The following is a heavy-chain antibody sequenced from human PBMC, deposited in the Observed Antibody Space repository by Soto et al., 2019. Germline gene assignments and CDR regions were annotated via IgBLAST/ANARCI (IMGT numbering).Heavy chain of an antibody. Sequence: GGSLRLSCAASGFTFSSYGMHWVRQAPGKGLEWVAVISYDGSNKYYADSVKGRFTISRDNSKNTLYLQMNSLRAEDTAVYYCGGAIVVVPAAPIDYWGQGTLVTVSS. CDR3: GGAIVVVPAAPIDY. J-gene: IGHJ4*02. D-gene: IGHD2-2*01. V-gene: IGHV3-30*03. CDR1: GFTFSSYG. CDR2: ISYDGSNK.